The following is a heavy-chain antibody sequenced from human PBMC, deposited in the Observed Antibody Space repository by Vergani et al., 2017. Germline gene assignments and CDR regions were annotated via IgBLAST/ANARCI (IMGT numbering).Heavy chain of an antibody. J-gene: IGHJ4*02. CDR2: IIPILGIA. CDR3: ARGYGDYLRIFDY. V-gene: IGHV1-69*04. D-gene: IGHD4-17*01. Sequence: QVQLVQSGAEVKKPGSSVKVSCQASGGTFSSYAISWVRQAPGQGLEWMGRIIPILGIANYAQKFQGRVTITADKSTSTAYMELSSLRSEDTAVYYCARGYGDYLRIFDYWGQGTLVTVSS. CDR1: GGTFSSYA.